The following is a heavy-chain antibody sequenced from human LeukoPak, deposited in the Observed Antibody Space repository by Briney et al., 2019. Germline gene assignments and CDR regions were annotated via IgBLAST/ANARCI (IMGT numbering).Heavy chain of an antibody. D-gene: IGHD1-1*01. CDR2: FAVEDGKT. Sequence: GASVKVSRKVSGYSLTDFSMHWVRQAPGKGLEWMGTFAVEDGKTIYAQKFRGRVTMTEDTSTDTAYMDLSSLRSDDTAVYYCATGFTTPDYWGQGTLVTVSS. V-gene: IGHV1-24*01. CDR1: GYSLTDFS. J-gene: IGHJ4*02. CDR3: ATGFTTPDY.